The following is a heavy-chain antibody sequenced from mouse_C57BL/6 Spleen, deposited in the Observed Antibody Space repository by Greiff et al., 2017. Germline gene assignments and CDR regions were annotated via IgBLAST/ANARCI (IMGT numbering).Heavy chain of an antibody. CDR1: GFTFSDAW. V-gene: IGHV6-6*01. D-gene: IGHD2-4*01. CDR3: TGNYDGFAY. J-gene: IGHJ3*01. CDR2: IRNKANNHAT. Sequence: EVKLVESGGGLVQPGGSMKLSCAASGFTFSDAWMDWVRQSPEKGLEWVADIRNKANNHATYYAESVKGRFTISRDDSKSSVYLQMISIMAEDTAIYYCTGNYDGFAYWGQGTLVTVSA.